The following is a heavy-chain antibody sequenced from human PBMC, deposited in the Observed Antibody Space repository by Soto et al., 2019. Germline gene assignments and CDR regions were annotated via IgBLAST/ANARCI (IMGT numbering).Heavy chain of an antibody. J-gene: IGHJ5*02. V-gene: IGHV3-23*01. D-gene: IGHD1-26*01. CDR1: GFIFENFG. CDR3: AKNQGVELVPLATVDWFDP. CDR2: ISGSGFKK. Sequence: LRLSFAASGFIFENFGMSWVRQAPGKGLEWISSISGSGFKKYYADSVKGRFTISRDNSKSTVYLELNNLSAEDTAVYHCAKNQGVELVPLATVDWFDPWGQGSVVTVSS.